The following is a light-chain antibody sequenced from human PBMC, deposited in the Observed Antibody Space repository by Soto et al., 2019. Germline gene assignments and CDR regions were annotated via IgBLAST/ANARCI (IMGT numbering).Light chain of an antibody. CDR2: AAS. CDR1: QSVTSD. CDR3: QQYADWPPFT. J-gene: IGKJ4*01. Sequence: EIVMTQSPATLSGSPGERVSLSCRASQSVTSDLAWYQQKPGQAPRLLIYAASVRATGIPARFSGSGSGTEFTLTISGRQSEDSALYYCQQYADWPPFTFGGGTKVEIK. V-gene: IGKV3-15*01.